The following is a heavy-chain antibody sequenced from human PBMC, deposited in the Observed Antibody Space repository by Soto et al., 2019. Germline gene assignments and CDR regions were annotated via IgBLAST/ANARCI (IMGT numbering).Heavy chain of an antibody. CDR2: TYYRSKWYN. Sequence: SQTLSLTCAISGDSVSSNSAAWNWIRQSPSRGLEWLGRTYYRSKWYNDYAVSVKSRITINPDTSKNQFSLQLNSVTPEDTAVYYCARARYTSGWWTPPFDYWGQGTLVTVSS. CDR3: ARARYTSGWWTPPFDY. V-gene: IGHV6-1*01. D-gene: IGHD6-19*01. J-gene: IGHJ4*02. CDR1: GDSVSSNSAA.